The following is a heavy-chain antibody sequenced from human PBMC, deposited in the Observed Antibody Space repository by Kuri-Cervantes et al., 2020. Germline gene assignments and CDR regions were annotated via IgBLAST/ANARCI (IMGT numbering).Heavy chain of an antibody. D-gene: IGHD3-22*01. CDR3: ASEYYYDSSGYY. Sequence: ESLKISCTVSGGSISSYYWSWIRQPPGKGLEWIGYIYYSGSTNYNPSLKSRVTISVDMSKNQFSLKLSSVTAADTAVYYCASEYYYDSSGYYLGQGTLVTVSS. CDR1: GGSISSYY. V-gene: IGHV4-59*01. J-gene: IGHJ4*02. CDR2: IYYSGST.